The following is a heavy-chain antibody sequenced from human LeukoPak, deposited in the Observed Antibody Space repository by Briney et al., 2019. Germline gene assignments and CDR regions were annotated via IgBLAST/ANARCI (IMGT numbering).Heavy chain of an antibody. CDR2: IYYSGST. J-gene: IGHJ4*02. Sequence: SETLSLTCTVSGGSISSSSYYWGWIRQPPGKGLEWIGSIYYSGSTYYNPSLKSRVTISVDTSKNQFSLKLSSVTAADTAVYYCARRASTTGPYFDYWGQGTLVTVTS. CDR1: GGSISSSSYY. CDR3: ARRASTTGPYFDY. V-gene: IGHV4-39*01. D-gene: IGHD1-26*01.